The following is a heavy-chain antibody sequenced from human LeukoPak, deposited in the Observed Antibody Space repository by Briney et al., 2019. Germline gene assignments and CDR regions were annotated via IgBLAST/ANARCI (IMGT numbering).Heavy chain of an antibody. V-gene: IGHV3-23*01. D-gene: IGHD6-6*01. CDR2: ISGSGGST. CDR1: GFTFSSYA. CDR3: AKDIEYSSSCLDY. Sequence: SGGSLRLSCAASGFTFSSYAMSWVRQAPGKGLEWVSAISGSGGSTYYADSVKGRFTISRDNSKNTLYLQMNSLRAEDTAVYYCAKDIEYSSSCLDYWGQGTLVTVSS. J-gene: IGHJ4*02.